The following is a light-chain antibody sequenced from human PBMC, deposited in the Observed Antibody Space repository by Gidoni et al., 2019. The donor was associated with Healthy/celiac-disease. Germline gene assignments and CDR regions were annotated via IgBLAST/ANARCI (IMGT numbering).Light chain of an antibody. CDR1: QSISSY. Sequence: IQMTQSPSSLSASVGDSVTITCRASQSISSYLNWYQQKPGKAPKLLIYAASSLQSGVPSRFSGSGSGTDFTRTISSLQPEDFATYYCQQSYSFXPXTKVDIK. CDR2: AAS. V-gene: IGKV1-39*01. J-gene: IGKJ3*01. CDR3: QQSYS.